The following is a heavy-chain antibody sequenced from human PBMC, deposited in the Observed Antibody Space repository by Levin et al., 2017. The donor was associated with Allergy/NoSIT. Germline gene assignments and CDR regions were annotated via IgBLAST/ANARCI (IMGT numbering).Heavy chain of an antibody. D-gene: IGHD5-18*01. V-gene: IGHV7-4-1*02. CDR2: INTNTGNP. Sequence: GESLKISCKASGYTFTSYAMNWVRQAPGQGLEWMGWINTNTGNPTYAQGFTGRFVFSLDTSVSTAYLQISSLKAEDTAVYYCARGGGIQLPEFDYWGQGTLVTVSS. J-gene: IGHJ4*02. CDR1: GYTFTSYA. CDR3: ARGGGIQLPEFDY.